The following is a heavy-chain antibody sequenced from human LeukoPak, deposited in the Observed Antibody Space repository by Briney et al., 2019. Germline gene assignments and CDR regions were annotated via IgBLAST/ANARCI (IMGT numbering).Heavy chain of an antibody. Sequence: SETLSLTCTVPGGSISSSSYYWGWIRQPPGKGLEWIGSIYYSGSTYYNPSLKSRVTISVDTSKNQFSLKLSSVTAADTAVYYCARPHDYGGFMDVWGKGTTVTVSS. J-gene: IGHJ6*04. D-gene: IGHD4/OR15-4a*01. CDR3: ARPHDYGGFMDV. V-gene: IGHV4-39*01. CDR1: GGSISSSSYY. CDR2: IYYSGST.